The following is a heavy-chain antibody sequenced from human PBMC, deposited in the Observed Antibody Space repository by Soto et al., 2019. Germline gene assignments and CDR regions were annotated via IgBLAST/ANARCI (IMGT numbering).Heavy chain of an antibody. CDR2: INTANGDT. V-gene: IGHV1-3*04. CDR3: ARDRYYDFWSGYHIDF. CDR1: GYTFISYA. Sequence: ASVKVSCKASGYTFISYAMHWVRQAPGQRLEWMGWINTANGDTKYSQKFQGRVTITRETSASTAYMELTSLRSEDTAIYYCARDRYYDFWSGYHIDFWGQGTLVTV. J-gene: IGHJ4*02. D-gene: IGHD3-3*01.